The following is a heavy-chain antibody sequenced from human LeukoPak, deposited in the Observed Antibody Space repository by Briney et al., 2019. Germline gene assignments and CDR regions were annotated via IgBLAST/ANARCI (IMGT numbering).Heavy chain of an antibody. D-gene: IGHD5-18*01. Sequence: GSSVKVSCKASGGTFSSYAISWVRQAPGQGLEWMGGIIPIFGTANYAQKFQGRVTITADESTSTAYMELSSLRSGDTAVYYCARDLSVYSYGPTFDYWGQGTLVTVSS. CDR2: IIPIFGTA. CDR1: GGTFSSYA. CDR3: ARDLSVYSYGPTFDY. J-gene: IGHJ4*02. V-gene: IGHV1-69*01.